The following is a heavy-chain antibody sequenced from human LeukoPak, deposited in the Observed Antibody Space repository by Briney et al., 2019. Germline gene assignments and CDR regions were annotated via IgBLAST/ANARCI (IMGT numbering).Heavy chain of an antibody. CDR2: ISSSGGST. D-gene: IGHD1-26*01. CDR3: ANGARYSGTYI. V-gene: IGHV3-23*01. Sequence: GGSLRLSCAASGFTFNTYAMSWVRQAPGKGLEWVSTISSSGGSTYHADSVKGRFTISRDNSKNTLYLQMDSLRAEDTAVYYCANGARYSGTYIWGQGTLVAISS. CDR1: GFTFNTYA. J-gene: IGHJ4*02.